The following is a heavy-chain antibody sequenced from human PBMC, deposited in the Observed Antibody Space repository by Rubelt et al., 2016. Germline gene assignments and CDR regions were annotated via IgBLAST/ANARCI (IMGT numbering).Heavy chain of an antibody. Sequence: QVQLVQSGAEVKKPGASVKVSCKASGYTFTGYYMHWVRQAPGQGLEWMGWINPNSGGTNYAQKFQGRVTMTRETSISTAYMGLSRLRSDDTAVCYWSASAPTLFPLVSCENSPSDTSSVAVGCLAQDF. CDR2: INPNSGGT. CDR3: SASAPTLFPLVSCENSPSDTSSVAVGCLAQDF. J-gene: IGHJ1*01. D-gene: IGHD6-25*01. V-gene: IGHV1-2*02. CDR1: GYTFTGYY.